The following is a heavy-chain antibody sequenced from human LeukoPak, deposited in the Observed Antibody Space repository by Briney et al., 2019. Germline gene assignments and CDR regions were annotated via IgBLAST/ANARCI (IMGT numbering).Heavy chain of an antibody. CDR1: GGSISSSSYY. V-gene: IGHV4-39*07. J-gene: IGHJ6*03. CDR2: IYYSGST. D-gene: IGHD3-22*01. Sequence: SETLSLTCTVSGGSISSSSYYWGWIRQPPGEGLEWIGSIYYSGSTYYNPSLKSRVTISVDTSKNQFSLKLSSVTAADTAVYYCARDRFKQDYYDSSGYRYMDVWGKGTTVTVSS. CDR3: ARDRFKQDYYDSSGYRYMDV.